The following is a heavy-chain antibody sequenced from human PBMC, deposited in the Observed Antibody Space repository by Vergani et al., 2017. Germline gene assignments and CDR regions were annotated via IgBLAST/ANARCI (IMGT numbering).Heavy chain of an antibody. J-gene: IGHJ6*03. V-gene: IGHV3-30-3*01. Sequence: QVQLVESGGGVVQPGRSLRLSCAASGFTFSSYAMHWVRQAPGKGLGWLAVISYDGSNKYYADSVKGRFTISRDNSKNTLYLQMNSLRAEDTAVYYCARDNEGIVGAEDYYMDVWGKGTTVTVSS. CDR3: ARDNEGIVGAEDYYMDV. D-gene: IGHD1-26*01. CDR1: GFTFSSYA. CDR2: ISYDGSNK.